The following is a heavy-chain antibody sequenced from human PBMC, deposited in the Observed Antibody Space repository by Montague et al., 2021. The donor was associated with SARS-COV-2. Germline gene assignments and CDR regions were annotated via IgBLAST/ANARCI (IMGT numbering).Heavy chain of an antibody. CDR1: GGSISSSNW. CDR3: AGERQQVDSGVYYYYYGMDV. CDR2: IYRSGGT. Sequence: SETLSLTCAVSGGSISSSNWWSWVRQPPGKGLEWIGEIYRSGGTNYNPSLKSRGTISLDKSKDQFSLKLRSVTAADTAAYYCAGERQQVDSGVYYYYYGMDVWGQGTTVTVSS. J-gene: IGHJ6*02. D-gene: IGHD6-13*01. V-gene: IGHV4-4*02.